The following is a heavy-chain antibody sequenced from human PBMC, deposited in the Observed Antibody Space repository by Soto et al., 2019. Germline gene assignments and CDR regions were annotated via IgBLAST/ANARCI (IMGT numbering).Heavy chain of an antibody. J-gene: IGHJ4*02. CDR1: GYSFTSYW. CDR2: IDPSDSYT. CDR3: ARPLPYCSSIYCYE. Sequence: PGESLKISCKGSGYSFTSYWISWVRQMPGKGLEWMGKIDPSDSYTNYSPSFQGHVTISADKSISTAYLQWSSLKASDTAMYYCARPLPYCSSIYCYEWGQGTLVTVSS. D-gene: IGHD2-2*01. V-gene: IGHV5-10-1*01.